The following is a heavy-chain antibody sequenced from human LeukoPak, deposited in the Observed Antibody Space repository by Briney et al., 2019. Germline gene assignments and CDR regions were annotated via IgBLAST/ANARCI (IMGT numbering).Heavy chain of an antibody. J-gene: IGHJ4*02. V-gene: IGHV1-18*01. CDR2: ISAYNGNT. D-gene: IGHD5-18*01. Sequence: ASVKVSCKASGYTFTSYGISWVRQAPGQGLEWMGWISAYNGNTNYAQKLQGRVTMTTDTSTSTAYMELRNLRSDDTAVYYCARFEDTAMASANFDYWGQGTLVTVSS. CDR3: ARFEDTAMASANFDY. CDR1: GYTFTSYG.